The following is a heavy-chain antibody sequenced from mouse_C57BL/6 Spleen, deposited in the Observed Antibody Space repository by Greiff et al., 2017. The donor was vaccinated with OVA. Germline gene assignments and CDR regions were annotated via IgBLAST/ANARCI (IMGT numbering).Heavy chain of an antibody. CDR1: GYTFTDYY. CDR2: INPYNGGT. D-gene: IGHD4-1*01. CDR3: ARRGNWGY. V-gene: IGHV1-19*01. Sequence: EVQGVESGPVLVKPGASVKMSCKASGYTFTDYYMNWVKQSHGKSLEWIGVINPYNGGTSYNQKFKGKATLTVDKSSSTAYMELNSLTSEDSAVYYCARRGNWGYWGQGTTLTVSS. J-gene: IGHJ2*01.